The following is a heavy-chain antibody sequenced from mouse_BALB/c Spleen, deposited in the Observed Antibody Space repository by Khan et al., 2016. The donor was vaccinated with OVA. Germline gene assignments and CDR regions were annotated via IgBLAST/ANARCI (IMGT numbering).Heavy chain of an antibody. Sequence: EVQLQESGPGLVKPSQSLSLTCTVTGYSITSDYAWNWIRQFPGNKLEWMGYISYSGSTSYNPSLKSRISITRDTSKNQFFLQLNSVTTEDTATYYCSMSIMANWGQGTTLTVSS. V-gene: IGHV3-2*02. CDR1: GYSITSDYA. CDR2: ISYSGST. CDR3: SMSIMAN. J-gene: IGHJ2*01.